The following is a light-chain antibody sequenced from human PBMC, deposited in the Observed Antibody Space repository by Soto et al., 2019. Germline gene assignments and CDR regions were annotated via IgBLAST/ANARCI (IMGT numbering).Light chain of an antibody. V-gene: IGKV1-5*01. CDR2: DAS. CDR1: QPIGTW. CDR3: QQYHTMGT. Sequence: DIQMTQSPSTLSASVGDRVTITCRASQPIGTWLAWYQQKPGKAPKLLIYDASDLESGVPSRFSGSGSATDFTLTISSLQPDDFVTYYCQQYHTMGTFGQGTKVEIK. J-gene: IGKJ1*01.